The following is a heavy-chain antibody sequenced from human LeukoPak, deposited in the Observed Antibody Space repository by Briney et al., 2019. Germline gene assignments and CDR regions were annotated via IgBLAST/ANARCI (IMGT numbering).Heavy chain of an antibody. D-gene: IGHD4-17*01. CDR1: GGSISSYY. CDR3: ARAGDYALKD. CDR2: IYYSGST. V-gene: IGHV4-59*12. Sequence: SETLSLTCTVSGGSISSYYWSWIRQPPGKGLEWIGYIYYSGSTNYNPSLKSRVTISVDTSKSQCTLKLSSVTAADTAVYYCARAGDYALKDWGQGTLVTVSS. J-gene: IGHJ4*02.